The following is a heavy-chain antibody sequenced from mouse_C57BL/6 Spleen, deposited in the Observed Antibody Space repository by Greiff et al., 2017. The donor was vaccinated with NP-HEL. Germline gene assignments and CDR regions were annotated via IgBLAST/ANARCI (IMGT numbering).Heavy chain of an antibody. CDR3: ARRVYGYDRYYYAMDY. CDR1: GYTFTSYW. CDR2: IYPGSGST. V-gene: IGHV1-55*01. J-gene: IGHJ4*01. Sequence: VQLQQPGAELVKPGASVKMSCKASGYTFTSYWITWVKQRPGQGLEWIGDIYPGSGSTNYNEKFKSKATLTVDTSSSTAYMQLSSLTSEDSAVYYCARRVYGYDRYYYAMDYWGQGTSVTVSS. D-gene: IGHD2-2*01.